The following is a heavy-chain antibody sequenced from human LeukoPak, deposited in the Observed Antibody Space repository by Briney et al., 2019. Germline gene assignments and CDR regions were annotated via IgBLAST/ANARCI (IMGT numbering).Heavy chain of an antibody. D-gene: IGHD1-1*01. J-gene: IGHJ4*02. CDR1: GGFFSSGGYY. V-gene: IGHV4-30-2*01. CDR3: AREGTTLRSFDY. Sequence: PSETLSLTCTVSGGFFSSGGYYWTWIRQPPGKGLEWIGYIYDRGTYYNPSLKSRVSISADRSNNQFSLRLRSVTAADTAVYYCAREGTTLRSFDYWGQGTLVIVPS. CDR2: IYDRGT.